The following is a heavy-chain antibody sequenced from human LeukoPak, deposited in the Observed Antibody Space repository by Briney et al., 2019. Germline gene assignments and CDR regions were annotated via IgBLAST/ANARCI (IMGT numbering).Heavy chain of an antibody. Sequence: PSETLSLTCAVSSGSISSSNLWSWVRQPPGKGLEWIGEIYHSGSTNYNPSLKSRVTISVDKSKNQISLKLSSVTAADTAVYYCARSFRYSGYDYWFDPWGQGTQVTVSS. CDR2: IYHSGST. CDR1: SGSISSSNL. V-gene: IGHV4-4*02. J-gene: IGHJ5*02. D-gene: IGHD5-12*01. CDR3: ARSFRYSGYDYWFDP.